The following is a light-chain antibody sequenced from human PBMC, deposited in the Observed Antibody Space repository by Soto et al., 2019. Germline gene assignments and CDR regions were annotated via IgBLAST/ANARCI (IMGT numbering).Light chain of an antibody. J-gene: IGLJ2*01. CDR3: SSYAGSNNFVV. Sequence: QSALTQPPSASGSPGQSVTISCTGTSSDVGAYSYVSWYQQHPGKAPKLMIYEVSKRPSGVPDRCSGSKSGNTASLTVSGLQAEDEADYYCSSYAGSNNFVVFGGGTKLTVL. CDR2: EVS. V-gene: IGLV2-8*01. CDR1: SSDVGAYSY.